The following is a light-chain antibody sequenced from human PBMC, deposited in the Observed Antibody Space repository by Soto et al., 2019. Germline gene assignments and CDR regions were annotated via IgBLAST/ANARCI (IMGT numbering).Light chain of an antibody. V-gene: IGKV3-20*01. CDR3: QQYGSSPLFT. J-gene: IGKJ3*01. CDR2: GAS. CDR1: QSVSSSY. Sequence: EIALTHSPATLCLSPGERATLSCRASQSVSSSYLAWYQQKPGQAPRLLIYGASSRATGIPDRFSGSGSGTDFTITISRLEPEDCAVYYCQQYGSSPLFTFGPGTKV.